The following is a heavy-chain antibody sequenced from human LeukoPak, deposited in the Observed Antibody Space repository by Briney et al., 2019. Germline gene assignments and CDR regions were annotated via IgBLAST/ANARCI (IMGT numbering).Heavy chain of an antibody. CDR2: IKQDGSEK. Sequence: PGGSLRLSCAASGFTFSSYWMSWVRQAPGKGLEWVANIKQDGSEKYYVDSVKGRFTISRDNAKNSLYLQMNSLRAEDTAVYYCARGELLRYFDWLSYGMDVWGKGTTVTVSS. J-gene: IGHJ6*04. CDR3: ARGELLRYFDWLSYGMDV. CDR1: GFTFSSYW. V-gene: IGHV3-7*03. D-gene: IGHD3-9*01.